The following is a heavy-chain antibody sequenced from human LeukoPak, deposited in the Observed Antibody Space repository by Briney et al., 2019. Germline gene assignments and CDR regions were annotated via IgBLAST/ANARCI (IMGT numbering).Heavy chain of an antibody. Sequence: SETLSLTCAVHGGSFSGYYWSWIRQPPGKGLEWIGEINHSGSTNYDPSLKSRVTISVDTSKNQFSLKLSSVTAADTAVYYCARAFDHYYDSSGYYTDYWGQGTLVTVSS. CDR2: INHSGST. D-gene: IGHD3-22*01. CDR1: GGSFSGYY. V-gene: IGHV4-34*01. J-gene: IGHJ4*02. CDR3: ARAFDHYYDSSGYYTDY.